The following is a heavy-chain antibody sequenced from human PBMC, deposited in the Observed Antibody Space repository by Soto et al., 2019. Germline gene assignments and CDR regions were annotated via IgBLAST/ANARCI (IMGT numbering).Heavy chain of an antibody. Sequence: SANLSVTCAVYCRSFRGSYCTWVRQPAGTRLAWIGEINHSGSTNYNPSLKSRVTISVDTSKNQFSLKLTSVTAADTAVYYCARDLWGYCGTDCYPLDVWGQGTTVTVSS. CDR3: ARDLWGYCGTDCYPLDV. J-gene: IGHJ6*02. D-gene: IGHD2-21*02. CDR2: INHSGST. CDR1: CRSFRGSY. V-gene: IGHV4-34*01.